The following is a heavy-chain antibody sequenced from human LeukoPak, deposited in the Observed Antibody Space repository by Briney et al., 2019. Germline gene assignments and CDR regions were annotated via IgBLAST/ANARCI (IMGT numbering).Heavy chain of an antibody. Sequence: AGSLRLSCEASGVTFTTYSMTWVRQPPGKGLEWVSIISSGSSAIFSADALKGRFTISRDDAKNLLYLDMNSLRAEDTAVYYCARGHTAVTRHFDFWGQGTLVTVSS. CDR2: ISSGSSAI. D-gene: IGHD4-17*01. J-gene: IGHJ4*02. CDR3: ARGHTAVTRHFDF. V-gene: IGHV3-21*01. CDR1: GVTFTTYS.